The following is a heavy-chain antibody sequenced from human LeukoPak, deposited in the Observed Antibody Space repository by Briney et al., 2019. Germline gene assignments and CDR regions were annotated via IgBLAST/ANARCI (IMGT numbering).Heavy chain of an antibody. CDR1: GIDISYHY. D-gene: IGHD3-10*01. CDR3: ARVWFGYFFQ. CDR2: IHTGGTT. Sequence: GGSLRLFCVASGIDISYHYVGWVRQAPGKGLEWVSVIHTGGTTHYADSVKGRFTVSKDTSNNTVFPQMNSLRVEDTAVYFCARVWFGYFFQWGQGALVTVSS. V-gene: IGHV3-53*01. J-gene: IGHJ4*02.